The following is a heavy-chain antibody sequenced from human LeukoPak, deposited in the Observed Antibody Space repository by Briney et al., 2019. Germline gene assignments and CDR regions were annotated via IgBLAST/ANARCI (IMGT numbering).Heavy chain of an antibody. J-gene: IGHJ3*02. CDR2: INPNSGGT. D-gene: IGHD6-19*01. CDR3: ARIGSSGWYALNAFDI. V-gene: IGHV1-2*02. Sequence: ASVKVSCKASGYTFTGYYMHGVRQAPGQGLEWMGWINPNSGGTNYAQKFQGRVTMTRDTSISTAYMELSRLRSDDTAVYYCARIGSSGWYALNAFDIWGQGTMVTVSS. CDR1: GYTFTGYY.